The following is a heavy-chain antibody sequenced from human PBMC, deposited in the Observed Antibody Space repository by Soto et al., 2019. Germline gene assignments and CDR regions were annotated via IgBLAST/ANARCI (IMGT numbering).Heavy chain of an antibody. J-gene: IGHJ5*02. Sequence: SVKVSCKASGYTFTSYGISWVRQAPGQGLEWMGRIISIVGLGNYAQKFQGRVTISADESTNTFYLDLSSLRSEDTAIYYCARERAEPSSPVNWFDPWGQGTLVTVSS. CDR1: GYTFTSYG. CDR2: IISIVGLG. V-gene: IGHV1-69*04. CDR3: ARERAEPSSPVNWFDP.